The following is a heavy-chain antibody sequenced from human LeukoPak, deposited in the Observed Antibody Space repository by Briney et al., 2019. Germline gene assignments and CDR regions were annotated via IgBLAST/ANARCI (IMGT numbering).Heavy chain of an antibody. CDR2: INPNSGGT. J-gene: IGHJ4*02. V-gene: IGHV1-2*06. D-gene: IGHD3-22*01. Sequence: GASVKVSCKASGYTFTGYYMHWVRQAPGQGLDWMGRINPNSGGTNYAQKFQGRVTMTRDTSISTAYMELSRLRSDDTAVYYCASLRYYYDSSGYSGFDYWGQGTLVTVSS. CDR1: GYTFTGYY. CDR3: ASLRYYYDSSGYSGFDY.